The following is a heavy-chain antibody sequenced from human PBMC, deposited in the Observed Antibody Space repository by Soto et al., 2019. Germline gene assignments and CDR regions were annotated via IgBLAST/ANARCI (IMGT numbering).Heavy chain of an antibody. V-gene: IGHV4-39*01. Sequence: SETLSLTCTVSGGSISSSSYYWGWIRQPPGKGLEWIGSIYYSGSTYYNPSLKSRVTISVDTSKNQFSLKLSSVTAADTAVYYCARRRTIFGRDFDYWGQGTLVTVSS. D-gene: IGHD3-3*01. CDR3: ARRRTIFGRDFDY. J-gene: IGHJ4*02. CDR2: IYYSGST. CDR1: GGSISSSSYY.